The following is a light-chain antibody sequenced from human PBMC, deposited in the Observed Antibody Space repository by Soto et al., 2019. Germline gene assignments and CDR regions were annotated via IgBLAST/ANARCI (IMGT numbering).Light chain of an antibody. CDR3: SSYTSSSTYV. CDR1: SSDVGGYNY. V-gene: IGLV2-14*01. Sequence: QSALTQPASVSGSPGQSITISCTGTSSDVGGYNYVSWYQQHPGKAPKLMIYDVSNRPSGVSNRFSGSKSGNTASLTTSGLQAEDEADYYCSSYTSSSTYVFGNGNKLTVL. CDR2: DVS. J-gene: IGLJ1*01.